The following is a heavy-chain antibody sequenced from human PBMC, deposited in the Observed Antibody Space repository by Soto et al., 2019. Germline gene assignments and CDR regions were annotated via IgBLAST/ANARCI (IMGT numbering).Heavy chain of an antibody. CDR1: GYTFTRND. CDR3: ARGATVVGDY. V-gene: IGHV1-8*01. Sequence: QVQLVQSGAEVKKPGASVKVSCKASGYTFTRNDINWERQATGQGLEWMGWMNPKSGNTGYAQKFQGRVTMTRNTSISTAYMELSSLRFEDTAVYYCARGATVVGDYWGQGTLVTVSS. D-gene: IGHD2-15*01. J-gene: IGHJ4*02. CDR2: MNPKSGNT.